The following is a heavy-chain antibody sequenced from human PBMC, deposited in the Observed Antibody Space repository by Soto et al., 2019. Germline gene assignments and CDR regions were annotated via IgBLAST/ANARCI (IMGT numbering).Heavy chain of an antibody. Sequence: QAPGKGLEWVSGVRGSGDRTHYADSVKGRFTISRDNSKNTLSLQMNSLRAEDTAVYYCAKASTYEYVWG. J-gene: IGHJ3*01. CDR3: AKASTYEYV. D-gene: IGHD3-22*01. CDR2: VRGSGDRT. V-gene: IGHV3-23*01.